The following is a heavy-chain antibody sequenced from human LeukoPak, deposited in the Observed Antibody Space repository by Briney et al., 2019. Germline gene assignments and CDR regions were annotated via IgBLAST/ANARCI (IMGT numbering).Heavy chain of an antibody. Sequence: SETLSLTCSVSGDSIRKDNWWTWVRRSPGKGLEWLGEIYDSGKTNYHPSLRSRIAISIDTAKRQFSLELTAVTAADTAVYYCANHYSGYFDYWGQGILVTVSS. V-gene: IGHV4/OR15-8*02. D-gene: IGHD1-26*01. CDR1: GDSIRKDNW. CDR2: IYDSGKT. CDR3: ANHYSGYFDY. J-gene: IGHJ4*02.